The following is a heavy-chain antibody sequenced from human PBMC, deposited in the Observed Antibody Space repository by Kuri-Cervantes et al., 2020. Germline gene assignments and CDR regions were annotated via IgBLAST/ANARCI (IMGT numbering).Heavy chain of an antibody. D-gene: IGHD3-10*01. CDR2: IYYSGTT. J-gene: IGHJ4*02. CDR1: GGSISSYY. CDR3: ARCPFYGSGSYCYFDY. Sequence: SETLSLTCTVSGGSISSYYWSWVRQPPGKGLEWIGYIYYSGTTNYNPALKSRVTISVDASKNQFSLRLRSVTAADTAVYYCARCPFYGSGSYCYFDYWGQGTLVTVSS. V-gene: IGHV4-59*01.